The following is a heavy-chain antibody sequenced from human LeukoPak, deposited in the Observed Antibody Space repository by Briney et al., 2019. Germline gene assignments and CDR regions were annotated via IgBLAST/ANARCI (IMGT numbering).Heavy chain of an antibody. Sequence: SETLSLTCTVSGGSISSGSYYWSWVRQPAGKGLEWIGRIYTSGSTNYNPSLKSRVTISVDTSKNQFSLKLSSVTAADTAVYYCARRAYSYGTFDYWGQGTLVTVSS. CDR1: GGSISSGSYY. CDR3: ARRAYSYGTFDY. CDR2: IYTSGST. V-gene: IGHV4-61*02. J-gene: IGHJ4*02. D-gene: IGHD5-18*01.